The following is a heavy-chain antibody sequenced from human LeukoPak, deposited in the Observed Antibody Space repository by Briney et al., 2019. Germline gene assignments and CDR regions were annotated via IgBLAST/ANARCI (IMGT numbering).Heavy chain of an antibody. V-gene: IGHV3-53*01. CDR2: LYSNSIT. CDR1: GFTVNNNY. D-gene: IGHD3-22*01. J-gene: IGHJ4*02. CDR3: ARGINMMIVAHGY. Sequence: PGGSLRLSCAASGFTVNNNYMTWVRQAPGKGLEWVSVLYSNSITYYADSVKGRFTISRDSSKNTLYLQMNSLRAEDTAVYYCARGINMMIVAHGYWGQGTLVTVSS.